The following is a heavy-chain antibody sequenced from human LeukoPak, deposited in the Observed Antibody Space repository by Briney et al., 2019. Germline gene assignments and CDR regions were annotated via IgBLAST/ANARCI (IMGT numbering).Heavy chain of an antibody. V-gene: IGHV3-7*01. D-gene: IGHD6-13*01. Sequence: GGSLRLSCAASGFTFSSHWMTWVRQAPGKGLEWVANINQDGSERYYVDSAKGRFTISRDNAKNSLYLQMNSLRAEDTAVYYCARDSEYSSSFAFDIWGQGTMVTVSS. CDR1: GFTFSSHW. J-gene: IGHJ3*02. CDR2: INQDGSER. CDR3: ARDSEYSSSFAFDI.